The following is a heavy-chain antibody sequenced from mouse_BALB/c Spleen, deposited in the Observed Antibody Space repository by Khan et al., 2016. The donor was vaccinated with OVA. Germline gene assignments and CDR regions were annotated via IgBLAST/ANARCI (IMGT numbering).Heavy chain of an antibody. V-gene: IGHV1-7*01. CDR1: GYTFTTYW. Sequence: QVQLKESGAELAKPGASVKMSCKASGYTFTTYWMHWVKQRPGQGLEWIGYINPTSGYTDYNEKFKERATLSAEKSSSTAYMQMRSLKSEDSADYYCTRDRIDYWGQGTTLTVSS. CDR2: INPTSGYT. CDR3: TRDRIDY. J-gene: IGHJ2*01.